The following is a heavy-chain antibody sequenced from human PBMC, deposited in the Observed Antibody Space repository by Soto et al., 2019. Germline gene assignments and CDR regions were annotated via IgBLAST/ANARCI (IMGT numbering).Heavy chain of an antibody. D-gene: IGHD3-10*01. CDR1: GYTFTNYY. Sequence: QVQLVQSGAEVKNPGASLKVSCKASGYTFTNYYMHWVRQAPGQGLEWMGWINPKSGGTNYAQSFQCRVTMTRDTSISTVYMELSRLTSDDTAVYYCARGTGSSWFDPWGQGTLVTVPS. CDR2: INPKSGGT. CDR3: ARGTGSSWFDP. V-gene: IGHV1-2*02. J-gene: IGHJ5*02.